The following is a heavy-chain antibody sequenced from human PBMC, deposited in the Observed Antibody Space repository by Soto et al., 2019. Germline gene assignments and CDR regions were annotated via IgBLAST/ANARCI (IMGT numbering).Heavy chain of an antibody. J-gene: IGHJ5*02. CDR1: GIVFSDY. CDR2: ISGSGRTI. CDR3: ARLPFPWGWFDP. V-gene: IGHV3-11*01. Sequence: QVQLVESGGGLVKPGGSLRLSCAASGIVFSDYMSWVRQAPGKGLEWLSYISGSGRTIYSADSVKGRFTIPRDNATNSLYLQMNNVRTEDTADSYCARLPFPWGWFDPWGQGTLVNVSS. D-gene: IGHD3-16*01.